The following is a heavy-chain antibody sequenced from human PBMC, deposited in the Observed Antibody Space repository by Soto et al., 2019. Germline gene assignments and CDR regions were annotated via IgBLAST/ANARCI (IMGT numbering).Heavy chain of an antibody. V-gene: IGHV3-7*01. CDR3: VREDWHRFDS. J-gene: IGHJ4*02. D-gene: IGHD2-21*01. CDR2: ISGGASDK. CDR1: GFMFRAYW. Sequence: EVELVESGGRLVQPGGSLRLSCAASGFMFRAYWMSWVRQTPGKGLEWVATISGGASDKFYVDSVKGRFTVSRDDAKNSVYLQMNSLRDEVTAVYYCVREDWHRFDSWGQGTLVTVSS.